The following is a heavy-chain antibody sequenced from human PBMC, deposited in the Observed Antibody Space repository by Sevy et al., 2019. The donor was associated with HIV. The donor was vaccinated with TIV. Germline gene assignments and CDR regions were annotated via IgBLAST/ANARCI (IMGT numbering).Heavy chain of an antibody. D-gene: IGHD2-2*01. CDR3: ARAPPVVVVPGAPSWFDP. CDR1: GGYFSGYY. V-gene: IGHV4-34*01. J-gene: IGHJ5*02. Sequence: SETLSLTCAVYGGYFSGYYWNWIRQSPGKGLEWIGEINDSGSTHYNPSLKSRVTISVDTSKNQFSLRLNSVTAADTAVYYCARAPPVVVVPGAPSWFDPWGQGALVTVSS. CDR2: INDSGST.